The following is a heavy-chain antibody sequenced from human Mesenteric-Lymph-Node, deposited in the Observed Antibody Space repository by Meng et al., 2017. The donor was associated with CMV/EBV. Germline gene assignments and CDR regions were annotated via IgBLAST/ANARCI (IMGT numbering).Heavy chain of an antibody. CDR2: INPNTGGT. CDR3: ARGPHSRSSLVGWFDP. Sequence: ASVKVSCKASGYTFTSYDINWVRQATGQGLEWMGWINPNTGGTDYGQMFQGRVTMTRDTFITTAYMELSRLRSDDTAVYYCARGPHSRSSLVGWFDPWGQGTLVTVSS. J-gene: IGHJ5*02. V-gene: IGHV1-2*02. CDR1: GYTFTSYD. D-gene: IGHD6-6*01.